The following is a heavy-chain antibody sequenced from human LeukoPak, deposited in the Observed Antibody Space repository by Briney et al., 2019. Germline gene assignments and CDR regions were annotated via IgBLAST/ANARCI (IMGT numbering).Heavy chain of an antibody. CDR1: GGSFSGYY. Sequence: PSETLSLTCAVYGGSFSGYYWSWIRQPPGKGLEWIGEINHSGSTNYNPSLKSRVTISVDTSKNQFSLKLSSVTAADTAVYYCARGRRRVQLRNWFDPWGQGTLVTVSS. D-gene: IGHD5-12*01. CDR2: INHSGST. CDR3: ARGRRRVQLRNWFDP. J-gene: IGHJ5*02. V-gene: IGHV4-34*01.